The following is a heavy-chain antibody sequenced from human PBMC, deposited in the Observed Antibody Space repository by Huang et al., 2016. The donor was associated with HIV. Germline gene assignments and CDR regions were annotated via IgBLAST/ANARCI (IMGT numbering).Heavy chain of an antibody. Sequence: QLQLQESGPGLVKPSETLSLTCLVSGGSISTSNYYWGWLRQPPGKGLEWIGSIYYMGNTYYSPSRKSRVTVAVDTSGNQFSLKWSSVTAADTAIYYCARLSGGGDPETHAFDVWGQGTLVTVSS. D-gene: IGHD2-15*01. J-gene: IGHJ3*01. CDR2: IYYMGNT. CDR3: ARLSGGGDPETHAFDV. V-gene: IGHV4-39*01. CDR1: GGSISTSNYY.